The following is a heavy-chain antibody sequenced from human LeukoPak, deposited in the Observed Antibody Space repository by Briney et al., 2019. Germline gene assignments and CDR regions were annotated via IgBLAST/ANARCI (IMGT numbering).Heavy chain of an antibody. Sequence: ASVKVSCKASGYTFTGYYMHWVRQAPGQGLEWMGWINPNSGGTNYAQKFQGWVTMTRDTSISAAYMELSRLRSDDTAVYYCARVSQASHRYCSAGSCYRNSFDYWGQGALVTVSS. CDR1: GYTFTGYY. V-gene: IGHV1-2*04. D-gene: IGHD2-15*01. J-gene: IGHJ4*02. CDR3: ARVSQASHRYCSAGSCYRNSFDY. CDR2: INPNSGGT.